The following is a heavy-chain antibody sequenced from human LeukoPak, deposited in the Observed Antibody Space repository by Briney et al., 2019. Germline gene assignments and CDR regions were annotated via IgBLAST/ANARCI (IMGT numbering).Heavy chain of an antibody. CDR3: ARVSLGYYDSSGFGNWFDP. J-gene: IGHJ5*02. D-gene: IGHD3-22*01. CDR2: IYHSGST. CDR1: GGSISSSNW. V-gene: IGHV4-4*02. Sequence: PSETLSLTCAVSGGSISSSNWWSWVRQPPGKGLEWIGEIYHSGSTNYNPSLKSRVTISVDKSKNQFSLKLSSVTAADTAVYYCARVSLGYYDSSGFGNWFDPWGQGTLVTVSS.